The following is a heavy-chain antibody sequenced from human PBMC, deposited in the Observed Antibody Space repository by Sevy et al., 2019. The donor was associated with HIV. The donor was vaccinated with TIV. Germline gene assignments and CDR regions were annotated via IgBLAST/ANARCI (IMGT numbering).Heavy chain of an antibody. V-gene: IGHV3-30-3*01. J-gene: IGHJ6*02. CDR1: GFTFSSYA. CDR3: ARDRGRLQIWWPHYGMDV. D-gene: IGHD5-18*01. Sequence: GESLKISCAASGFTFSSYAMHWVRQAPGKGLEWVAVISYDGSNKYYADSVKGRFTISRDNSKNTLYLQMNSLRAEDTAVYYCARDRGRLQIWWPHYGMDVWGQGTTVTVSS. CDR2: ISYDGSNK.